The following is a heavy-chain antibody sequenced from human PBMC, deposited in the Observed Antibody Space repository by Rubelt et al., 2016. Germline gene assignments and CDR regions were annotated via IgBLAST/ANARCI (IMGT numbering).Heavy chain of an antibody. V-gene: IGHV1-3*01. CDR1: GYTFTSYA. D-gene: IGHD6-13*01. CDR3: ARGLGLGYSSSWFNWFDP. CDR2: INAGTGNT. Sequence: QVQLVQSGAEVKKPGASVKVSCKASGYTFTSYAMHWVRQAPGQRLEWMGWINAGTGNTKYSQKFQGRVTITREPSASTAYMERSSLRSEDTAVYYCARGLGLGYSSSWFNWFDPWGQGTLVTVSS. J-gene: IGHJ5*02.